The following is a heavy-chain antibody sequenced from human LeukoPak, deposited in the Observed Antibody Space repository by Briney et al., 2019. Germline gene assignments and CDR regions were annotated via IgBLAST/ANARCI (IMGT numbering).Heavy chain of an antibody. Sequence: SETLSLTCTVSGGSISSYYWSWIRQPPGKGLEWIGYIYTSGSTNYNPPLKSRVTISVDTSKNQFSLKRSSVTAADTAVYYCARHDPEVPTDAFDIWGQGTMVTVSS. V-gene: IGHV4-4*09. CDR3: ARHDPEVPTDAFDI. CDR2: IYTSGST. D-gene: IGHD1-1*01. J-gene: IGHJ3*02. CDR1: GGSISSYY.